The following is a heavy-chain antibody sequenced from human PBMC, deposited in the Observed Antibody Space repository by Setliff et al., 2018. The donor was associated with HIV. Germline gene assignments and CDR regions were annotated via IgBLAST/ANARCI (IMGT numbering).Heavy chain of an antibody. CDR2: IYSDGRT. V-gene: IGHV3-53*01. CDR1: GFTFTNAW. Sequence: GGSLRLSCVASGFTFTNAWMNWLRQAPGKGLEWVSFIYSDGRTYHADSVKGLFSISRDNSKNMMHLQMNGLRPEDTAVYYCAKGVKWLDPWGQGTLVTVSS. D-gene: IGHD3-16*01. CDR3: AKGVKWLDP. J-gene: IGHJ5*02.